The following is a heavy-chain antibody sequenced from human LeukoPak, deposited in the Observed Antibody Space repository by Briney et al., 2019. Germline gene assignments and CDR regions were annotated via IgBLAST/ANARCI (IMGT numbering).Heavy chain of an antibody. CDR3: ARVPKPYSSSSGAFDY. D-gene: IGHD6-6*01. CDR2: INHSGST. V-gene: IGHV4-34*01. Sequence: SETLSLTCAVYGGSFSGYYWSWIRQPPGKGLEWIGEINHSGSTNYNPSLKSRVTIPVDTSKNQFSLKLSSVTAADTAVYYCARVPKPYSSSSGAFDYWGQRTLVTVSS. J-gene: IGHJ4*02. CDR1: GGSFSGYY.